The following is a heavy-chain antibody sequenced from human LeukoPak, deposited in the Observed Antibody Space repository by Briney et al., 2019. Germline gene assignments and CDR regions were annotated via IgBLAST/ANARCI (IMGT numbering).Heavy chain of an antibody. D-gene: IGHD1-14*01. CDR3: ATEPPESELRQDY. CDR2: INSDGSST. V-gene: IGHV3-74*01. J-gene: IGHJ4*02. Sequence: GGSLRLSWVASGFNLSTNWMHWVRQAPGKGLVWVSRINSDGSSTSYADSVKGRFTISRDNAKNTLYLQMNSLRAEDTAVYYCATEPPESELRQDYWGQGTLVTVSS. CDR1: GFNLSTNW.